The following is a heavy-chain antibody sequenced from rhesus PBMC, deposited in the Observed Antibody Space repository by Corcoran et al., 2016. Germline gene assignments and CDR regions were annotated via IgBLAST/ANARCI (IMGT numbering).Heavy chain of an antibody. D-gene: IGHD5-36*01. CDR2: IYGRGGSI. J-gene: IGHJ4*01. CDR1: GYSISSGYY. V-gene: IGHV4S14*01. Sequence: QVQLQESGPGLVKPSETLSLTCAVSGYSISSGYYWNWIRQPQGKGLEWIVSIYGRGGSIYLNPSLKSRVTRSVDTSKTQFSLKRSSVTAAVTAVYYCGFSYGQYWGQGVLVTVSS. CDR3: GFSYGQY.